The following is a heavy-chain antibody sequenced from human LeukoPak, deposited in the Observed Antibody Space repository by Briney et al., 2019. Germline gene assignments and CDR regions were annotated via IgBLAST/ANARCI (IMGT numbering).Heavy chain of an antibody. CDR1: GLTFSSYA. CDR3: ARNYYATSGYLNDGVFHI. J-gene: IGHJ3*02. CDR2: ISGSGGST. D-gene: IGHD3-22*01. Sequence: QTGGSLRLSCAASGLTFSSYAMSWVRQAPGKGLEWVSAISGSGGSTYHADSVKGRFTISRDNSKNTLYLQMNSLRAEDTAVYYCARNYYATSGYLNDGVFHIWGQGTMVTVSS. V-gene: IGHV3-23*01.